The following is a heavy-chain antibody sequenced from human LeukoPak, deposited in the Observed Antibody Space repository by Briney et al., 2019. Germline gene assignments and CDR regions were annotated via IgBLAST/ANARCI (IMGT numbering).Heavy chain of an antibody. CDR3: AREGGGGWSGELLHYYYYYGMDV. V-gene: IGHV1-2*06. J-gene: IGHJ6*02. D-gene: IGHD3-10*01. CDR2: INPNSGGT. Sequence: AASVKVSCKASGYTFTGYYMHWVRQAPGQGLEWMGRINPNSGGTNYAQKFQGRVTMTRDTSISTAYMELSRLRSDDKAVYYCAREGGGGWSGELLHYYYYYGMDVWGQGTTVTVSS. CDR1: GYTFTGYY.